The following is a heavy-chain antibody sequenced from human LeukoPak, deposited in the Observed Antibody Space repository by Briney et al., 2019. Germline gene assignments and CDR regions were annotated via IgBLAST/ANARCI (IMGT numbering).Heavy chain of an antibody. CDR2: ISAYNGNT. Sequence: ASVKVSCKASGYTFSSYGISWVRQAPGQGLEWMGWISAYNGNTNYAQKFQGRVTMTRDTSISTAYMELSRLRSDDTAVYYCARTLRATYYYDSSGYYFYWGQGTLVTVSS. CDR3: ARTLRATYYYDSSGYYFY. D-gene: IGHD3-22*01. CDR1: GYTFSSYG. J-gene: IGHJ4*02. V-gene: IGHV1-18*01.